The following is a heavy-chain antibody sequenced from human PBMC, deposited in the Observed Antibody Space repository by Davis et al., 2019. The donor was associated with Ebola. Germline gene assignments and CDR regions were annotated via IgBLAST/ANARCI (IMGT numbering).Heavy chain of an antibody. J-gene: IGHJ5*02. D-gene: IGHD2-2*01. CDR1: GGSISSSNW. CDR2: IYHSGST. CDR3: ARENIVVVPAAMGNWFDP. V-gene: IGHV4-4*02. Sequence: MPSETLSLTCAVSGGSISSSNWWSWVRQPPGKGLEWIGEIYHSGSTNYNPSLKSRVTISVDKSKNQFSLKLSSVTAADTAVYYCARENIVVVPAAMGNWFDPWGQGTLVTVSS.